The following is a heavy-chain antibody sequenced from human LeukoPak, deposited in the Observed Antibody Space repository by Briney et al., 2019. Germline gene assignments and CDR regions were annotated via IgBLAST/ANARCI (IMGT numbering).Heavy chain of an antibody. D-gene: IGHD4-17*01. V-gene: IGHV1-2*02. CDR1: GYTFTGYY. Sequence: ASVKVSCKASGYTFTGYYMHWVRQAPGQGLEWMGWINPNSGGTNYAQKFQGRVTMTRDTSISTACMELSRLRSDDTAVYYCAALDYGDYVGFDYWGQGTLVTVSS. J-gene: IGHJ4*02. CDR2: INPNSGGT. CDR3: AALDYGDYVGFDY.